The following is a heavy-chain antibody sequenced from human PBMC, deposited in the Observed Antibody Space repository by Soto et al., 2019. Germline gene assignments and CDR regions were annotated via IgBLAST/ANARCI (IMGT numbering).Heavy chain of an antibody. CDR2: ISGGGSST. CDR3: AKDTGGGSSWYLTLIGTSTVGAFDI. CDR1: GFTFSDYV. D-gene: IGHD6-13*01. Sequence: GGSLRLSCTASGFTFSDYVMSWVRQAPGRGLEWVSAISGGGSSTFYADSVKGRFVISRDNSKNTIHLQLDSLRAEDTAVYYCAKDTGGGSSWYLTLIGTSTVGAFDIWGQRTMVTGSS. J-gene: IGHJ3*02. V-gene: IGHV3-23*01.